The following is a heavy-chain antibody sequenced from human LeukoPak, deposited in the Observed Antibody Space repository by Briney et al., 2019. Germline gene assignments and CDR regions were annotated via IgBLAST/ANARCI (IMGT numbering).Heavy chain of an antibody. V-gene: IGHV3-66*01. J-gene: IGHJ4*02. CDR3: ARVQATLQNFDY. Sequence: GGSLRLSCVASGFTVSSNYMTWVRQAPGKGLEWVLVIYSGGNTYYADSVKVRFTMSRDKSKNTLYLQMNSLRDEDTAVYYCARVQATLQNFDYWGQGTLVTVSS. CDR2: IYSGGNT. CDR1: GFTVSSNY.